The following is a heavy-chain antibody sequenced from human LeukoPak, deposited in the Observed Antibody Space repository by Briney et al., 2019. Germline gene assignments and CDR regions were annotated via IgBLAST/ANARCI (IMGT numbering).Heavy chain of an antibody. V-gene: IGHV3-7*05. CDR2: IKQEGSEK. J-gene: IGHJ4*02. CDR3: AANGGPFDF. CDR1: GFTFRNYW. Sequence: AGGSLRLSCAASGFTFRNYWMSWVRQAPGKGLESVANIKQEGSEKYYVDSVKGRFTISRDNAKNSLYLQMNGLRAEDTAVYYCAANGGPFDFWGQGTLVTVSA. D-gene: IGHD4-23*01.